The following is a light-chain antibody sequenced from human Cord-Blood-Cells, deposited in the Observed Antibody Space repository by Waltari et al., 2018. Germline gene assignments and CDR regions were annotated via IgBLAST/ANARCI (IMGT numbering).Light chain of an antibody. CDR3: QQSYSTPPWT. V-gene: IGKV1-39*01. J-gene: IGKJ2*02. Sequence: DIRMTQSPSSLSASVGDRVTITCWASQRISSYLNWYQQKPGKAPKLLIYAASSLQSGVPSRFSGSGSGTDFTLTISSLQPEDFATYYCQQSYSTPPWTFGQGTKLEIK. CDR1: QRISSY. CDR2: AAS.